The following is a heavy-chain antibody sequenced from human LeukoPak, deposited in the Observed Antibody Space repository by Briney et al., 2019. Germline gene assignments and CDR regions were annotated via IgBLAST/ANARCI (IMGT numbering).Heavy chain of an antibody. V-gene: IGHV1-69*01. CDR2: IIPIFGTA. J-gene: IGHJ6*04. Sequence: SVKVSCKASGGTFSSYAISWVRQAPGQGLEWMGGIIPIFGTANYAQKSQGRVTITADESTSTAYMELSSLRSEDTAVYYCARDETDCSGGSCYPDYGMDVWGKGTTVTVSS. CDR1: GGTFSSYA. D-gene: IGHD2-15*01. CDR3: ARDETDCSGGSCYPDYGMDV.